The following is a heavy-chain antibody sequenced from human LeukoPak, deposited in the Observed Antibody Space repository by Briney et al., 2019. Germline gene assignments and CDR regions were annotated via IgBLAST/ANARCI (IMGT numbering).Heavy chain of an antibody. Sequence: GGSLRLSCAASGFTFSNSPMTWVRQAPGKGLEWVSLISSKTGSTYYADSVRGRFTISRDNSRNTLYLQMNSLRDEDRAVYYCARDLGGSPFDIWGQGTMVTVSS. CDR2: ISSKTGST. CDR3: ARDLGGSPFDI. D-gene: IGHD3-16*01. CDR1: GFTFSNSP. J-gene: IGHJ3*02. V-gene: IGHV3-23*01.